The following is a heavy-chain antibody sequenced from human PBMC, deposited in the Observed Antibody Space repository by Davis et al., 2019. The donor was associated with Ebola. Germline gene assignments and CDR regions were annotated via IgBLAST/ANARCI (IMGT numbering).Heavy chain of an antibody. V-gene: IGHV4-34*01. D-gene: IGHD3-10*01. Sequence: SQTLSLTCAVYGGSFSGYYWSWIRQPPGKGLEWIGEINHSGSTNYNPSLKSRVTISVDTSKNQFSLKLSSVTAADTAVYYCARGRGVWSPYYGMDVWGQGTTVTVSS. CDR3: ARGRGVWSPYYGMDV. J-gene: IGHJ6*02. CDR2: INHSGST. CDR1: GGSFSGYY.